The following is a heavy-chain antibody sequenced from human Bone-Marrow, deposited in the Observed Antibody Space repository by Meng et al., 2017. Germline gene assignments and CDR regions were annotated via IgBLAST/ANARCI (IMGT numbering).Heavy chain of an antibody. D-gene: IGHD4-17*01. Sequence: VQIHESGPGLVKPAQSLSLTCSVSGAYISSGGNYWNWIRQHPGKGLEWIGYIYYSGSTYYNPSLKSRVTISVDTSKNQFSLKVNSVTAADTAVYYCARRATVTASPFDYWGQGTQVTVSS. CDR3: ARRATVTASPFDY. V-gene: IGHV4-31*03. J-gene: IGHJ4*02. CDR2: IYYSGST. CDR1: GAYISSGGNY.